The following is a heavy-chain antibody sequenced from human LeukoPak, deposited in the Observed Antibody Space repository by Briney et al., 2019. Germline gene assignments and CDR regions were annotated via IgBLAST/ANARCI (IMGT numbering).Heavy chain of an antibody. Sequence: GGSLRLSCAASGFTVSSNYMSWVRQAPGKGLEWVSVIYSGGSTDYADSVRGRFTISRDNSKNTLYLQMNSLRAEDTAVYYCARDPYGGNWFDYWGQGTLVTVSS. CDR3: ARDPYGGNWFDY. V-gene: IGHV3-66*01. CDR1: GFTVSSNY. J-gene: IGHJ4*02. D-gene: IGHD2-21*01. CDR2: IYSGGST.